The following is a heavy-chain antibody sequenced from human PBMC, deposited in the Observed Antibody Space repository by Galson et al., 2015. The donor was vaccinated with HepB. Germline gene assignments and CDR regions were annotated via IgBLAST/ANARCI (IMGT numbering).Heavy chain of an antibody. Sequence: SLRLSCAGSGFTFSDYAINWFRQAPGKGLEWVGFVRSKSYGGTIEYAASVKGRFTISRADYRSIAYLQMNSLKSEDTAVYHCSRYRWYHAFDIWGQGTMVTVAS. CDR2: VRSKSYGGTI. V-gene: IGHV3-49*03. CDR3: SRYRWYHAFDI. CDR1: GFTFSDYA. J-gene: IGHJ3*02. D-gene: IGHD1-14*01.